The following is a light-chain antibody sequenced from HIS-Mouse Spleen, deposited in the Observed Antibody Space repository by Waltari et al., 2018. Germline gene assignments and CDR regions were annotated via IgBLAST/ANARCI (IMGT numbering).Light chain of an antibody. CDR1: SLRSYY. Sequence: SSELTQDPAVSVALGQTVRITCQGTSLRSYYASWYQQKPGQAPVLVIYGKTNRPSGIPDRFSGSSSGNTASLTITGAQAEDEADYYCNSRDSSGNHVVFGGGTKLTVL. CDR3: NSRDSSGNHVV. CDR2: GKT. J-gene: IGLJ2*01. V-gene: IGLV3-19*01.